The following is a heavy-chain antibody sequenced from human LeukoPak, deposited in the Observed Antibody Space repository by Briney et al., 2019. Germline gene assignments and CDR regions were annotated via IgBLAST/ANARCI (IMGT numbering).Heavy chain of an antibody. J-gene: IGHJ4*02. D-gene: IGHD4-17*01. Sequence: GGSLRLSCAASGFTFSDYYMSWIRQAPGKGLEWVANIKQDGSEKYYVDSVKGRFTISRDNAKNSLYLQMNSLRAEDTAVYYCAILHGLGDYWGQGTLVTVSS. CDR1: GFTFSDYY. V-gene: IGHV3-7*01. CDR3: AILHGLGDY. CDR2: IKQDGSEK.